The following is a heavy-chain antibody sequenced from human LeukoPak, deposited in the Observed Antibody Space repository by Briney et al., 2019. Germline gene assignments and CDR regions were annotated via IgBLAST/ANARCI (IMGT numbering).Heavy chain of an antibody. V-gene: IGHV4-34*01. Sequence: SETLSLTCAVYGGSFSGYYWSRIRQPPGKGLEWIGEINHSGSTNYNPSLKSRVTISVDTSKNQFSLKLSSVTAADTAVYYCARGLVSSSWRPMNHNWFDPWGQGTLVTVSS. CDR3: ARGLVSSSWRPMNHNWFDP. D-gene: IGHD6-13*01. CDR2: INHSGST. CDR1: GGSFSGYY. J-gene: IGHJ5*02.